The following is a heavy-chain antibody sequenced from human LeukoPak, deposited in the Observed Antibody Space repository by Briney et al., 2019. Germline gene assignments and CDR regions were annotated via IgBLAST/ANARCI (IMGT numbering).Heavy chain of an antibody. CDR1: GFTFSSYW. CDR2: INSDGSST. Sequence: GGSLRLSCAASGFTFSSYWMHWVRQAPGKGLVWVSRINSDGSSTSYADSVKGRFTISRDNAKNTLYLQMNSLRAEDTAVYYCARGEGATPYDAFDIWGQGAMVTVSS. V-gene: IGHV3-74*01. CDR3: ARGEGATPYDAFDI. J-gene: IGHJ3*02. D-gene: IGHD1-26*01.